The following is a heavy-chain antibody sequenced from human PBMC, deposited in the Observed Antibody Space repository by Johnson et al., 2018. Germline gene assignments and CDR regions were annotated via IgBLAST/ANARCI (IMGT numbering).Heavy chain of an antibody. CDR2: ISSSGSTI. J-gene: IGHJ3*02. CDR3: ARVVGSYGSGSYYPNDAFDI. CDR1: GFTFRSYS. D-gene: IGHD3-10*01. V-gene: IGHV3-48*01. Sequence: VQLLESGGGLVQPGGSLRLSCAASGFTFRSYSMNWVRQAPGKGLEWVSYISSSGSTIYYADSVQGRFPIPRDNAKTSLYLQMNSLRAEDTAVYYCARVVGSYGSGSYYPNDAFDIWGQGTMVTVSS.